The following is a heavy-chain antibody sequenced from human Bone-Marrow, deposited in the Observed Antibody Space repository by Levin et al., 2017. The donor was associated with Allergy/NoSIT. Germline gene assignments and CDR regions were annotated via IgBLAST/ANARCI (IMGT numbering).Heavy chain of an antibody. V-gene: IGHV2-5*04. J-gene: IGHJ4*02. D-gene: IGHD1-1*01. CDR1: GFSVSSAGVG. Sequence: ESGPTLVKPTQTLTLTCTASGFSVSSAGVGVGWIRRPPGKALEWLALIYWNDDVRYSPSLTSRVTITRETSKNQVVLTMSNMDPVDTGTYYCVHVGRVGYNWNDEKRFFDSWGQGTLVSVSS. CDR3: VHVGRVGYNWNDEKRFFDS. CDR2: IYWNDDV.